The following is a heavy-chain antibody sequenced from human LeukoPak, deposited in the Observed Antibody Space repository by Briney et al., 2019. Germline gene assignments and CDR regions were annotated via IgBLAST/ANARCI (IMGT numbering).Heavy chain of an antibody. V-gene: IGHV3-49*03. J-gene: IGHJ4*02. CDR2: IRSKAYGGTT. CDR1: GFTFGDYA. D-gene: IGHD6-6*01. Sequence: QPGGSLRLSCTASGFTFGDYAMSWIRQAPGKGLGWVGFIRSKAYGGTTEYAASVKGKFTISRDDSKSIAYLQMNSLKTEDTAVYYCTSQSIAARAGYYFDYWGQGTLVTVSS. CDR3: TSQSIAARAGYYFDY.